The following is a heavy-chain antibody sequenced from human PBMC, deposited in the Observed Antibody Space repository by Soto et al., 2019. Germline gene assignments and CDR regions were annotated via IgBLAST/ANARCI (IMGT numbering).Heavy chain of an antibody. Sequence: SETLSITCAVYGGSFSGYYWSWIRQPPGKGLEWIGEINHSGYTNYNPSLKSRVTISVDTSKNQFSLKLSSVTAADTAVYYCASTSRGTTVTTSGGGVLPYYGMDVWGQGTAVT. J-gene: IGHJ6*02. CDR1: GGSFSGYY. V-gene: IGHV4-34*01. CDR2: INHSGYT. D-gene: IGHD4-17*01. CDR3: ASTSRGTTVTTSGGGVLPYYGMDV.